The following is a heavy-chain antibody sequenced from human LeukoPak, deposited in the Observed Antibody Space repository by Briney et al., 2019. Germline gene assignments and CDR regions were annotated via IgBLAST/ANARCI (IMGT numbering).Heavy chain of an antibody. D-gene: IGHD5-12*01. Sequence: PSETLSLTCTVSGGSISSYYWSWIRQPPGKGLEWIGYIYYSGSTNYNPSLKSRVTISVDTSKNQFSLKLSSVTAADTAVYYCARELGYSGLGVGYWGQGTLVTVSS. V-gene: IGHV4-59*01. CDR1: GGSISSYY. CDR2: IYYSGST. J-gene: IGHJ4*02. CDR3: ARELGYSGLGVGY.